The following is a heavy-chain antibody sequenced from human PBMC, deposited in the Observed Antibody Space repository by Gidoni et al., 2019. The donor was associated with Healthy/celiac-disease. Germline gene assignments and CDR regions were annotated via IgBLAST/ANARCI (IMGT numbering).Heavy chain of an antibody. V-gene: IGHV2-26*01. D-gene: IGHD2-15*01. CDR3: ARIQVEGVPPDYYMDV. J-gene: IGHJ6*03. Sequence: QVTFTESGPVLVNPTDTLTLTCTVSGFSLSNARMGVSWIRQPPGKALEWLAHIFSNDEKSYSTSLKSRLTISKYTSKSQVVLTMTNMDAVDTATYYCARIQVEGVPPDYYMDVWGKGTTVTVSS. CDR1: GFSLSNARMG. CDR2: IFSNDEK.